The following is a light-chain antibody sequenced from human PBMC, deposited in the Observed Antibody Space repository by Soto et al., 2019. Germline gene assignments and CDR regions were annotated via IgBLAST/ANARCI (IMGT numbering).Light chain of an antibody. J-gene: IGKJ4*01. CDR1: QSVISY. CDR2: AAS. V-gene: IGKV1-39*01. CDR3: HRSYSTPPT. Sequence: DIPMTQSPSSRSASVGHRVTITCRASQSVISYLNWYRQRPGKAPKLLIYAASSLQTGVPSRFSGSGSGTDFRLTSSSLQPEDFATYYCHRSYSTPPTFGGGTKVEI.